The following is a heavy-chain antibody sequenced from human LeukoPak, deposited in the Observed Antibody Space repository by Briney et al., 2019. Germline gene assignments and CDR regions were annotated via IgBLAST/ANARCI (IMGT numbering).Heavy chain of an antibody. D-gene: IGHD2-2*01. Sequence: ASVKVSCKASGYTFTGYYMHWVRQDPGQGLEWMGRINPNSGGTNYAQKFQGRVTMTRDTSISTAYMELSRLRSDDTAVYYCARVLVPAAIGYYYYMDVWGKGTTVTVSS. J-gene: IGHJ6*03. CDR2: INPNSGGT. CDR1: GYTFTGYY. V-gene: IGHV1-2*06. CDR3: ARVLVPAAIGYYYYMDV.